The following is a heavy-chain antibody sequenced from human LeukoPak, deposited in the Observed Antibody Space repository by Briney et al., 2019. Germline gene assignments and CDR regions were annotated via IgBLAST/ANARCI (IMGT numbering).Heavy chain of an antibody. CDR3: ARENPYSSSSPMWY. Sequence: PGGSLRLSCAASGLTFSSYWMSWVRQAPGKGLEWVPNIKQDGSEKYYVDSVKGRFTISRDNAKNSLYLQMNSLRAEDTAVYYCARENPYSSSSPMWYWGQGTLVTVSS. D-gene: IGHD6-6*01. CDR1: GLTFSSYW. V-gene: IGHV3-7*01. J-gene: IGHJ4*02. CDR2: IKQDGSEK.